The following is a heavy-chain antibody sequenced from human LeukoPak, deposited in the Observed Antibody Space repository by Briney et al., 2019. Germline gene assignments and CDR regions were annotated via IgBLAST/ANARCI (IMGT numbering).Heavy chain of an antibody. CDR3: ARTLTSSGWYGDF. V-gene: IGHV5-51*01. J-gene: IGHJ4*02. Sequence: GESLKISCKGSGYIFANNWIGWVRQMPGKGLEWMGIVYPGDSDTRYNPSFQGQVTISADKSINTAYLQWSSLRASDTAMYFCARTLTSSGWYGDFWGQGTLVTVSS. CDR2: VYPGDSDT. CDR1: GYIFANNW. D-gene: IGHD6-19*01.